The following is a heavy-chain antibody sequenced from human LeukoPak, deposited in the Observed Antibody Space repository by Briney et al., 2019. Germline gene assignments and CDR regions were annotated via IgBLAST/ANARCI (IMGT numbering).Heavy chain of an antibody. J-gene: IGHJ5*02. CDR3: ARDLSGGSTNWFDP. D-gene: IGHD2-15*01. CDR1: GGSFSGYY. CDR2: INHSGST. Sequence: SETLSLTCAVYGGSFSGYYWSWIRQPPGKGLEWIGEINHSGSTNHNPSLKSRVTISVDTSKNQFSLKLSSVTAADTAVYYCARDLSGGSTNWFDPWGQGTLVTVSS. V-gene: IGHV4-34*01.